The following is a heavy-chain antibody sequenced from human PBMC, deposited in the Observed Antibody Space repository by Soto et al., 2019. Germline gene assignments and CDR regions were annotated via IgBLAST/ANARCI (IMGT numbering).Heavy chain of an antibody. Sequence: ASVKVSCKASGYMFTNHAIHWVRQAPGQRLEWLGWINAANGDTTYSVRFQGRVTITRDTSATTAYMDLSSLNSEDTAVYYYAKSGASSPGNWFYSWGQGTLVTVSS. J-gene: IGHJ5*01. CDR3: AKSGASSPGNWFYS. V-gene: IGHV1-3*01. CDR1: GYMFTNHA. D-gene: IGHD6-13*01. CDR2: INAANGDT.